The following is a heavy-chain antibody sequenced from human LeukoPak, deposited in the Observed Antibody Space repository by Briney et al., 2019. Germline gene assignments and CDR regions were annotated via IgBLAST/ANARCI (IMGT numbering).Heavy chain of an antibody. J-gene: IGHJ2*01. CDR2: IRYDGSNK. CDR3: ARVRKYSGYYSWYFDL. CDR1: GFIFNNYG. Sequence: PGGSLRLSCAASGFIFNNYGMHWVRQAPGKGLEWVAFIRYDGSNKYYADSVKGRFTISRDNSKNTLYLQMNSLRAEDTAVYYCARVRKYSGYYSWYFDLWGRGTLVTVSS. V-gene: IGHV3-30*02. D-gene: IGHD5-12*01.